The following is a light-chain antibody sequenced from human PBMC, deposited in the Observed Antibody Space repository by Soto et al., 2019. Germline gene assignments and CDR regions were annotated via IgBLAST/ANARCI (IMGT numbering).Light chain of an antibody. V-gene: IGKV3-15*01. Sequence: EIVMTQSPATLSVSPGERATLSCRASQTVNSYLAWYQQKPGQAPRLLIYGASTRATGIPGRFSGSGSGTDFTLTISILQSEDVAVYYCQQNNAGPLTFGGGTKVNIK. CDR1: QTVNSY. J-gene: IGKJ4*01. CDR2: GAS. CDR3: QQNNAGPLT.